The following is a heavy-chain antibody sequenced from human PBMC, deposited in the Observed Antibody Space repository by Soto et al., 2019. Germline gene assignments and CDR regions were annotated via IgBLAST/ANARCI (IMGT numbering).Heavy chain of an antibody. CDR3: ARGGDVNYYHGMDV. J-gene: IGHJ6*02. V-gene: IGHV1-18*01. CDR2: ISAYNGKT. Sequence: QVQLVQSGGEVKKPGASVKLSCTASGYTFTSYGISWVRQAPGQGLEWMGWISAYNGKTNSAQNVQGRVTMTTDTSTRTAYMDRRSMRSDDTAVYYCARGGDVNYYHGMDVWGQGTTVTVSS. CDR1: GYTFTSYG. D-gene: IGHD5-12*01.